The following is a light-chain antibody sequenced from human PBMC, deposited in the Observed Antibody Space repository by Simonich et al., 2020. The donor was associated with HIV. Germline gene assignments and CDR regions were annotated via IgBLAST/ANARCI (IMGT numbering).Light chain of an antibody. CDR3: QQYNNWPPWT. V-gene: IGKV3-15*01. Sequence: EIVMTQSPATLSVSPGERATLSCRAGQSVSSNLAWYQQKPGKAPRLLISGASTRATGIPARFSGGGSGTEFTLTISSMQSEDFAVYYWQQYNNWPPWTFGQGTKVEIK. CDR1: QSVSSN. CDR2: GAS. J-gene: IGKJ1*01.